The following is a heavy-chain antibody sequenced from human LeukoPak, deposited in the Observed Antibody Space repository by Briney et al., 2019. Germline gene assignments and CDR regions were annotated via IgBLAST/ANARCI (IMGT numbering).Heavy chain of an antibody. CDR3: AREAYYYDSSGYYGRYFDY. J-gene: IGHJ4*02. Sequence: PSQTLSLTCTVSGGSISSGSYYWSWIRQPPGKGLEWIGYIYYSGSTNYNPSLKSRVTISVDTSKNQFSLKLSSVTAADTAVYYCAREAYYYDSSGYYGRYFDYWGQGTLVTVSS. V-gene: IGHV4-61*01. CDR2: IYYSGST. CDR1: GGSISSGSYY. D-gene: IGHD3-22*01.